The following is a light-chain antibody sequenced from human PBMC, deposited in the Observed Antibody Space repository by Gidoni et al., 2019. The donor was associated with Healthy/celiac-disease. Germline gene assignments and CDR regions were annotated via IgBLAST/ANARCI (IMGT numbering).Light chain of an antibody. CDR1: QSISSY. CDR3: QKSYSTPWT. CDR2: AAS. Sequence: DIQMTQSPSSLSASVGDRVTITCRASQSISSYLNWYQQKPGKAPKLLIYAASSLKSGVPSRFSGSGSGTDFTLTISSLKPEDFETYYCQKSYSTPWTFGQXTKVEIK. V-gene: IGKV1-39*01. J-gene: IGKJ1*01.